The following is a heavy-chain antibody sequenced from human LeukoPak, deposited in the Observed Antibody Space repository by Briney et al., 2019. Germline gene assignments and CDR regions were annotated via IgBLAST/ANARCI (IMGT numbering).Heavy chain of an antibody. V-gene: IGHV3-23*01. CDR1: GFAFNSYA. Sequence: GGSLRLSCAASGFAFNSYAMNWVRQAPGKGLEWVSAISGSGGSTYYADSVKGRFTISRDNSKNTLYLQMNSLRAEGTAVYYCAKDRPYSSGWYLIFDYWGQGTLVTVSS. J-gene: IGHJ4*02. D-gene: IGHD6-19*01. CDR3: AKDRPYSSGWYLIFDY. CDR2: ISGSGGST.